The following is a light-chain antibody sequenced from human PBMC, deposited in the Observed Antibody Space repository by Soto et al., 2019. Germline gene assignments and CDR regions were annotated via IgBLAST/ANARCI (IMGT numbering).Light chain of an antibody. CDR3: QQYNSYPLT. V-gene: IGKV1-5*03. J-gene: IGKJ5*01. Sequence: EIQMTQSPSTLSASVGDRVTITCRASQSISSLLAWYQQKPGRAPTLLIYKASTLESGVPVRFSGSGSGTEFSLTISRLEPDDSAIYYCQQYNSYPLTFGQGTRLEIK. CDR1: QSISSL. CDR2: KAS.